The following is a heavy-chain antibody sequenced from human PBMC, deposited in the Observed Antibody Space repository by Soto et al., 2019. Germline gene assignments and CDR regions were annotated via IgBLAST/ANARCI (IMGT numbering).Heavy chain of an antibody. V-gene: IGHV6-1*01. D-gene: IGHD5-12*01. CDR3: AKGDNLGPKTGYAFDP. CDR2: TYFRSKWYN. CDR1: GDSVSSNTAS. Sequence: SQTLSLTCAISGDSVSSNTASWNWIRQSPSRGLEWLGRTYFRSKWYNDYAVSVKSRVIINPDTSNNQFSLQLNSVTPEDTAVYFCAKGDNLGPKTGYAFDPWGQGIMVTVS. J-gene: IGHJ5*02.